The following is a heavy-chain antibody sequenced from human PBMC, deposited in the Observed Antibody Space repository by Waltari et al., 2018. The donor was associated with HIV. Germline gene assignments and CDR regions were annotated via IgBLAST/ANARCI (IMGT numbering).Heavy chain of an antibody. CDR2: IYYSGST. J-gene: IGHJ4*02. D-gene: IGHD3-22*01. Sequence: QVQLQESGPGLVKPSETLSLTCNVPGGSISSYYWSWIRQPPGKGLEWIGYIYYSGSTNYNPSLKSRVTISVDTSKNQFSLKLSSVTAADTAVYYCASTDYYDSSGYRDYWGQGTLVTVSS. CDR1: GGSISSYY. V-gene: IGHV4-59*01. CDR3: ASTDYYDSSGYRDY.